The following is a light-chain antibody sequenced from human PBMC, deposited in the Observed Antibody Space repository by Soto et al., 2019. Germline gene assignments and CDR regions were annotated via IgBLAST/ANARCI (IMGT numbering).Light chain of an antibody. J-gene: IGKJ1*01. CDR2: DAS. V-gene: IGKV1-33*01. Sequence: DIQVTQSPSSLSASVGDRVTITCQASQVISNFLNWYQQRPGEAPKFLIDDASNLQTGVPSRFSGSVCGTDFTLTISSLKPEDIATYYCQCFNSYPWTFGQGTKVEIK. CDR1: QVISNF. CDR3: QCFNSYPWT.